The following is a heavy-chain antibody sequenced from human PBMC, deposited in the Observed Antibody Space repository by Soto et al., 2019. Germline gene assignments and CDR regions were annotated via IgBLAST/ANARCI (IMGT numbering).Heavy chain of an antibody. Sequence: GGSLRLSCAASGFTFSDHYMDWVRQAPGKGLEWVGRTRNKANSYTTEYAASVKGRFTISRDDSKNSLYLQMNSLKTEDTAVYYCARVQSRYDSSGYDVWGQGTTVTVSS. CDR2: TRNKANSYTT. J-gene: IGHJ6*02. CDR3: ARVQSRYDSSGYDV. V-gene: IGHV3-72*01. CDR1: GFTFSDHY. D-gene: IGHD3-22*01.